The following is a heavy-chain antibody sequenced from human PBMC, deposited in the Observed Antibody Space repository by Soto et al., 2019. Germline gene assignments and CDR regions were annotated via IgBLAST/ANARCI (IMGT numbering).Heavy chain of an antibody. D-gene: IGHD3-22*01. J-gene: IGHJ4*02. CDR3: AKHMDDSGYFYVEGADH. Sequence: HVQLVESGGGVVQPGRSLRLSCVASGFTFGRYAMHWVRQFPGRGLEWVAVISYTGANTYYVDSVRGRFTISRDNSKNTLYLQMNSLRAEDTAMYYCAKHMDDSGYFYVEGADHWGQGTLVTVSS. CDR2: ISYTGANT. CDR1: GFTFGRYA. V-gene: IGHV3-30*18.